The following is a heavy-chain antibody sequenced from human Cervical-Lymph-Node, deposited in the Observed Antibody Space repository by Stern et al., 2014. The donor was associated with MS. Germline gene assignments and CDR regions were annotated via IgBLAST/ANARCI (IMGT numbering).Heavy chain of an antibody. CDR2: AHNIRRT. V-gene: IGHV4-39*01. Sequence: QLQLQESGPGLVKPSETLSLTCSVSGVSIISAGSGSRSDSYWGWIRQPPGKGLEWVGTAHNIRRTYHNPSLKSRLPIPWDASKNQFPLKLTSVTAADTAVYYCARLDCSGAGCYSLGYWFDPWGQGILVTVSS. CDR3: ARLDCSGAGCYSLGYWFDP. CDR1: GVSIISAGSGSRSDSY. D-gene: IGHD2-15*01. J-gene: IGHJ5*02.